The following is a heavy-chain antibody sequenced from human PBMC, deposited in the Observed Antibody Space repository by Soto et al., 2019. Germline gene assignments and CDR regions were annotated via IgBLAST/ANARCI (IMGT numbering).Heavy chain of an antibody. CDR1: GYTFTSYA. V-gene: IGHV1-3*01. D-gene: IGHD6-6*01. J-gene: IGHJ5*02. CDR2: INAGNGNT. CDR3: ARDQVAVRPGRLDP. Sequence: QVQLVQSGAEVKKPGASVKVSCKASGYTFTSYALHWVRQAPGQRLEWMGWINAGNGNTNYAQKFQDRVTITTDTSTSTAYMELRSLRSDDTAVYYCARDQVAVRPGRLDPGGEGTLVSVSS.